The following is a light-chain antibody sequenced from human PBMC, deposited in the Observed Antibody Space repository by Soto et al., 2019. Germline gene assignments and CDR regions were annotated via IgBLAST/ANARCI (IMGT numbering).Light chain of an antibody. CDR2: GNS. CDR3: QSYDSSLSVWV. J-gene: IGLJ3*02. V-gene: IGLV1-40*01. CDR1: SSNIGAGYD. Sequence: QSVLTQPRSVSGAPGQRVTISFTGSSSNIGAGYDVHWYQQLPGTAPKLLIYGNSNRPSGVPDRFSGSKSGTSASLAITGRQAEAEADYCCQSYDSSLSVWVFGGGTKLTVL.